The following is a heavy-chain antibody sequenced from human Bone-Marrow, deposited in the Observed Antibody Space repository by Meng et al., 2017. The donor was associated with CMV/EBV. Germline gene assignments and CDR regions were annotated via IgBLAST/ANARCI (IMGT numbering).Heavy chain of an antibody. CDR2: ISGSGGST. D-gene: IGHD3-10*01. Sequence: GESLKISCVASGFIFDVFGMKWVRQAPGKGLEWVSAISGSGGSTYYADSVKGRFTISRDNSKNTLYLQMNSLRAEDTAVYYCARDMVRGVGLLGYWGQGTLVTVSS. CDR3: ARDMVRGVGLLGY. J-gene: IGHJ4*02. V-gene: IGHV3-23*01. CDR1: GFIFDVFG.